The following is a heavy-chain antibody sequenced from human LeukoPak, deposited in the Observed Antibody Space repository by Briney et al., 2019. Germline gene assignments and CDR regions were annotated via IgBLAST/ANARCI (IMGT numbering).Heavy chain of an antibody. CDR3: ARHWLDSGTPDRFDY. CDR1: GGSISSFY. J-gene: IGHJ4*02. CDR2: IYYSGGT. Sequence: SETLSLTCTVSGGSISSFYWSWIRQPPGKGLEWIGYIYYSGGTNYNPSLKSRVTISVDTSKKQFSLRLSSVTAADTAVYYCARHWLDSGTPDRFDYWGQGTLVTVSS. V-gene: IGHV4-59*08. D-gene: IGHD3-10*01.